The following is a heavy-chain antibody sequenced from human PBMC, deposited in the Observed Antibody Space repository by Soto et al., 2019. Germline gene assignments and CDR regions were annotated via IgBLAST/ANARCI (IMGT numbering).Heavy chain of an antibody. J-gene: IGHJ6*02. CDR1: GLTFTSYN. CDR3: ARDQIRITIFPGPYGMDV. V-gene: IGHV3-48*01. D-gene: IGHD3-9*01. CDR2: ISSSSSII. Sequence: HPGGSLRLSCAASGLTFTSYNMNWVRQAPGKGLEWVSFISSSSSIIYYADSVKGRFTISRDNAKNSLYLQMNSLRAEDTAVYYCARDQIRITIFPGPYGMDVWGQGTTVTVSS.